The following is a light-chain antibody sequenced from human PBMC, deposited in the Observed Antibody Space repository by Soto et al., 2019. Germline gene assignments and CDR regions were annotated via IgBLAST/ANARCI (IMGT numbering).Light chain of an antibody. Sequence: EIVLTQSPDTLSLSPGERATLSCRASQSVSSNYVAWYQQKPGQAPRLLTHGSSSRATCVPDRFSGLGAGNTFPLVISRLEPEDFAVYYCQQYGTSPFTFGQGTKVDIK. CDR2: GSS. V-gene: IGKV3-20*01. CDR1: QSVSSNY. J-gene: IGKJ2*01. CDR3: QQYGTSPFT.